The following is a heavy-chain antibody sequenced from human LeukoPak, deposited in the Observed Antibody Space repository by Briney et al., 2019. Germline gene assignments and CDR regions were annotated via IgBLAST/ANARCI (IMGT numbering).Heavy chain of an antibody. CDR3: AELGITMIGGV. D-gene: IGHD3-10*02. V-gene: IGHV3-21*06. J-gene: IGHJ6*04. Sequence: GGSLRLSCAASGFTFRSYAMNWVRQAPGKGLEWVSSISGSSTDIYYVDSVKGRFTISRDNAKNSVFLQMNSLRAEDTAVYYCAELGITMIGGVWGKGTTVTISS. CDR1: GFTFRSYA. CDR2: ISGSSTDI.